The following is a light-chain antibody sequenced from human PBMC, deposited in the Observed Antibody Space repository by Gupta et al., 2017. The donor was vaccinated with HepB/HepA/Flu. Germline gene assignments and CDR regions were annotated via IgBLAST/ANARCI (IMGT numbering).Light chain of an antibody. J-gene: IGKJ3*01. Sequence: QMTQSPSSLSASVGDRVTITCRASQSISSYLNWYQQKPGKAPKLLIYAASSLQSGVPSRFSGSGSGTEFTLTISSLQPEDFATYYCQQSYSTRFTFGPGTKVDIK. CDR3: QQSYSTRFT. CDR1: QSISSY. V-gene: IGKV1-39*01. CDR2: AAS.